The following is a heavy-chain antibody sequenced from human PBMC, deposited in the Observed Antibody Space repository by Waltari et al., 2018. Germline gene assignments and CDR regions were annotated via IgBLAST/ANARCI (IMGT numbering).Heavy chain of an antibody. J-gene: IGHJ3*02. CDR1: GFTFRSYW. D-gene: IGHD1-1*01. CDR3: ARDPDWSAFDI. V-gene: IGHV3-7*01. CDR2: INQDGSEK. Sequence: EVQLVDSGGGLVQPGGSLRLSCAASGFTFRSYWMQWARQAPGKGLEWVAHINQDGSEKYYVDSVKGRFAISRDNAEKSVYLQMNSLRAEDTAAYYCARDPDWSAFDIWGQGTVVTVSS.